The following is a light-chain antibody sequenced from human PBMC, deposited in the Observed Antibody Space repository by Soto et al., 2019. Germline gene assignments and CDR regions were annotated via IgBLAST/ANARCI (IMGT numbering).Light chain of an antibody. CDR3: QQYGNSRT. V-gene: IGKV1-5*01. Sequence: DIQMTQSPSTLSASVVDGGTITVRASQSISSWLAWYQQKPGKAPKLLIYGASSRATGIPDRFSGSGSGTDFTLTISRLEPEDFAVYYCQQYGNSRTFGQGTKVDNK. CDR2: GAS. J-gene: IGKJ1*01. CDR1: QSISSW.